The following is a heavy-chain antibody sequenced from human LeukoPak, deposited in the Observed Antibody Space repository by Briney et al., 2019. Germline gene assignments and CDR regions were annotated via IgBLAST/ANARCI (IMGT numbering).Heavy chain of an antibody. V-gene: IGHV1-18*04. CDR2: ISAYNGNT. CDR3: ARDSAGGGGGELDY. Sequence: ASVKVSCKASGYTFTSYGISWVRQPPGQGLEWMGWISAYNGNTNTAQKVQGRVTMTTDTSRSRAYMAVGSLRSEDRAVYYGARDSAGGGGGELDYWGQGTLVTVSS. CDR1: GYTFTSYG. D-gene: IGHD1-26*01. J-gene: IGHJ4*02.